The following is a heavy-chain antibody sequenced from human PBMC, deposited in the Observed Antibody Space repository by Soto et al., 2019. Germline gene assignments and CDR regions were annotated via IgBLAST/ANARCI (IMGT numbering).Heavy chain of an antibody. V-gene: IGHV1-18*01. CDR3: AREYWGGGYSDYYYMDV. CDR1: GYTFTSYG. CDR2: ISAYNGNT. Sequence: ASVKVSCKASGYTFTSYGISWVRQAPGQGLEWMGWISAYNGNTNYAQKLQGRVTMTTDTSTSTAYMELRSLRSDDTAVYYCAREYWGGGYSDYYYMDVWGKGTTVTVSS. J-gene: IGHJ6*03. D-gene: IGHD2-21*01.